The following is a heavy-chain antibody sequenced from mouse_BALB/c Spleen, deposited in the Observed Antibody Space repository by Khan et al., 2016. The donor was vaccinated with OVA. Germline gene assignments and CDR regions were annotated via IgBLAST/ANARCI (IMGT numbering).Heavy chain of an antibody. CDR1: GYTFTYYV. J-gene: IGHJ2*01. CDR3: ARGDGYYVYFDY. D-gene: IGHD2-3*01. CDR2: IYPGSDNA. Sequence: VQLQESGPELVKPGASVKMSCKASGYTFTYYVITWVKQRTGQGLEWIGEIYPGSDNAYYNERFKGNATLTADKSSNTTHMQLSSLTSEDSAVYFCARGDGYYVYFDYWGQGTTLTVSS. V-gene: IGHV1-81*01.